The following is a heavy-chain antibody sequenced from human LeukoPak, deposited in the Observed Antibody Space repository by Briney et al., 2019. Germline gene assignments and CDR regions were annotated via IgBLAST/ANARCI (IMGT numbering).Heavy chain of an antibody. CDR1: GGSISSGSYF. Sequence: SETLSLTCTVSGGSISSGSYFWSWIRQPAGKGLEWIGRIYTSGNTNYNPSLKSRVTISVDTSKNQFSLKLSSVTAADTAVYYCARDSAWFDPWGQGTLVTVSS. CDR3: ARDSAWFDP. D-gene: IGHD6-19*01. J-gene: IGHJ5*02. CDR2: IYTSGNT. V-gene: IGHV4-61*02.